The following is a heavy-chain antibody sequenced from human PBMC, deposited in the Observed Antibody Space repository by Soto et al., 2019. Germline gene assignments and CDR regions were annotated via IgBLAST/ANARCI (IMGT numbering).Heavy chain of an antibody. CDR1: GFTFSSSA. D-gene: IGHD3-22*01. V-gene: IGHV3-30-3*01. CDR2: ISYDGSNK. J-gene: IGHJ3*02. CDR3: AKDHYYDSSGYYRLYAFDI. Sequence: GGSLRLSCAASGFTFSSSAMHWVRQAPGKGLEWVTVISYDGSNKDYADSVKGRFTISRDNSKNTLYLQMNSLRADDTAVYYCAKDHYYDSSGYYRLYAFDIWGQGTMVTVSS.